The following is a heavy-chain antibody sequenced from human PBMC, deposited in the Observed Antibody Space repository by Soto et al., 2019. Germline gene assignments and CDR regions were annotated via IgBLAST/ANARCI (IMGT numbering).Heavy chain of an antibody. CDR1: GFTFSDYW. CDR2: INHDGSKA. Sequence: GGSLRLSCAASGFTFSDYWMSWVRQAPGKGLEWVANINHDGSKAYYADSVKGRFTITRDNIKNFLFLQMNGLRSDDTASYYCARDGLLFMVPYRPSRFDYWGLGTLVTVSS. V-gene: IGHV3-7*03. J-gene: IGHJ4*02. CDR3: ARDGLLFMVPYRPSRFDY. D-gene: IGHD3-16*02.